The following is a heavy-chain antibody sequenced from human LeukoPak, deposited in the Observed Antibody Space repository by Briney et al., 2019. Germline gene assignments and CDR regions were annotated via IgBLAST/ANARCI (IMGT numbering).Heavy chain of an antibody. CDR1: GFTFSNYG. J-gene: IGHJ3*02. CDR3: AKRNYGSETYFALDI. V-gene: IGHV3-23*01. CDR2: VTGGGTGT. Sequence: GGSLRLSCAASGFTFSNYGMYWVRQAPGEGLEWVSAVTGGGTGTYYADSVKGRFTISRDNSKNTLYLQMNSLRAEDTAVYFCAKRNYGSETYFALDIWGQGTVVTVSS. D-gene: IGHD3-10*01.